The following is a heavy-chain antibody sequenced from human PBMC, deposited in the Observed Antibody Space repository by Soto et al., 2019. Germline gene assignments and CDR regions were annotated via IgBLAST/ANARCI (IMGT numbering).Heavy chain of an antibody. CDR2: INSDGSST. J-gene: IGHJ4*02. CDR3: AKTTYYDSSGYYMPNPFDY. CDR1: GFTFSSYW. Sequence: PGGSLRLSCAASGFTFSSYWMHWVRQAPGKGLVWVSRINSDGSSTSYADSVKGRFTISRDNSKNTLNLQMNSLRAEDTAVYYCAKTTYYDSSGYYMPNPFDYWGQGTLVTVSS. V-gene: IGHV3-74*01. D-gene: IGHD3-22*01.